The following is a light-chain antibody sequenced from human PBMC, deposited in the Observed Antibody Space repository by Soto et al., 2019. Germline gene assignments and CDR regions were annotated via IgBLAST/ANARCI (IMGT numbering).Light chain of an antibody. CDR1: QSVSSSY. J-gene: IGKJ4*01. Sequence: EIVLTQSPGTLSLSPGERATLSCRASQSVSSSYLAWYQHKPGQAPRLLIHGASSRATGIPDRFSGSGSGTDFTLTISRLEPEDVAVYYCQQYGSAPWLTFGGGTKVEIK. CDR3: QQYGSAPWLT. CDR2: GAS. V-gene: IGKV3-20*01.